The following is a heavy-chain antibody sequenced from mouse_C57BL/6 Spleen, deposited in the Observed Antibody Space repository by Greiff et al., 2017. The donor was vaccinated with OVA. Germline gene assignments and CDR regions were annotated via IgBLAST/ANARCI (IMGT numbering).Heavy chain of an antibody. CDR3: ARWSYYGSSYGFAC. J-gene: IGHJ3*01. CDR1: GYSFTGYY. Sequence: VQLQQSGPELVKPGASVKIPCKASGYSFTGYYMNWVKQSPEKSLEWIGEINPSTGGTTYNQKFKAKATLTVDKSSSTAYMQLKSLTSEDSAVYYCARWSYYGSSYGFACWGQGTLVTISA. CDR2: INPSTGGT. D-gene: IGHD1-1*01. V-gene: IGHV1-42*01.